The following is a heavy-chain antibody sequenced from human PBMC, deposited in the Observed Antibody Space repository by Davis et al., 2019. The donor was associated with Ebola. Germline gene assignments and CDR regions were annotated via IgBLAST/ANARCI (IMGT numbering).Heavy chain of an antibody. CDR1: GGSISSYY. Sequence: GSLRLSCTVSGGSISSYYWSWIRQPPGKGLAWIGYIYYSGSTNYNPSLKSRITISVDTSKNQFSLKLSTVTAADTAVYYCARTATYYYGSGSYHWYFDLWGRGTLVTVSS. CDR2: IYYSGST. D-gene: IGHD3-10*01. CDR3: ARTATYYYGSGSYHWYFDL. V-gene: IGHV4-59*08. J-gene: IGHJ2*01.